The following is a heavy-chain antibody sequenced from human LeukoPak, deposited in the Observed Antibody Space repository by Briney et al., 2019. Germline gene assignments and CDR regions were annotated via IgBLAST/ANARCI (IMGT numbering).Heavy chain of an antibody. V-gene: IGHV1-18*01. CDR3: ARGGTIVANRDAFDI. J-gene: IGHJ3*02. CDR1: GYTFTSYV. CDR2: ISAYNGNT. Sequence: ASVKVSCKASGYTFTSYVISWVRQAPGQGLEWLGWISAYNGNTNYAQKLQGRVTMTTDTSTSTAYMELRSLRSDDTAVYYCARGGTIVANRDAFDIWGQGTMVTVSS. D-gene: IGHD5-12*01.